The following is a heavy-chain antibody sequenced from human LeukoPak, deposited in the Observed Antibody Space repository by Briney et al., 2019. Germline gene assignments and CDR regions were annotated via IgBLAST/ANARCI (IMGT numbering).Heavy chain of an antibody. CDR1: GGSISSYY. CDR3: ARALTRHRGSGYGWVHPGAFDI. V-gene: IGHV4-59*12. D-gene: IGHD3-22*01. J-gene: IGHJ3*02. CDR2: IYYSGST. Sequence: KASETLSLTCTVSGGSISSYYWSWIRQPPGKGLEWIGYIYYSGSTYYNPSLKSRVTISVDRSKNQFSLKLSSVTAADTAVYYCARALTRHRGSGYGWVHPGAFDIWGQGTMVTVSS.